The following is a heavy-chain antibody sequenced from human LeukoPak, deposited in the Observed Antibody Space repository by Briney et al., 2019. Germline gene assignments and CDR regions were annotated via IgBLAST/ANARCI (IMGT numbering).Heavy chain of an antibody. CDR3: AKGRGSGYYNYFEY. CDR2: ISGGGGSP. CDR1: GFTFDDYA. V-gene: IGHV3-23*01. J-gene: IGHJ4*02. D-gene: IGHD3-22*01. Sequence: GGSLRLSCAASGFTFDDYAMSWVRQAPGKGLEWVSSISGGGGSPYYADSVKGRFTISRDNSKNTLYLQMNSLRAEDTAVYYCAKGRGSGYYNYFEYWGQGTLVTVSS.